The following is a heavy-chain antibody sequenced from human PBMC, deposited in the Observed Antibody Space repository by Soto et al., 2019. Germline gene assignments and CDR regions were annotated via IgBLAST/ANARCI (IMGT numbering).Heavy chain of an antibody. V-gene: IGHV1-69*01. D-gene: IGHD1-26*01. CDR1: GDAFTNYI. J-gene: IGHJ4*02. Sequence: QVQLVQSGAEVKKPGSSVKVSCKASGDAFTNYIFDWVRQAPGQGLEWMGGIIPMFGTPKYAQTFQDRVTISAAVSTGTAYLELTSLRFDDTAVYYCARGRDHPPVGLYFDSWGEGTRVTVSS. CDR2: IIPMFGTP. CDR3: ARGRDHPPVGLYFDS.